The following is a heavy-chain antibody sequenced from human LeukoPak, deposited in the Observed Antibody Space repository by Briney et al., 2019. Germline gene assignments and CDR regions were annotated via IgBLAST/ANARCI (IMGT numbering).Heavy chain of an antibody. CDR3: ARLEPRWYGHY. D-gene: IGHD4-23*01. CDR1: GGSISSSSYY. CDR2: VYYSGST. V-gene: IGHV4-39*01. Sequence: PSETLSLTCTVSGGSISSSSYYWGWIRQPPGKGLEWTGSVYYSGSTYYNPSLKSRVTISVDTSKKQFSLKVSSVTAADTAVYYCARLEPRWYGHYWGQGTLVTVSS. J-gene: IGHJ4*02.